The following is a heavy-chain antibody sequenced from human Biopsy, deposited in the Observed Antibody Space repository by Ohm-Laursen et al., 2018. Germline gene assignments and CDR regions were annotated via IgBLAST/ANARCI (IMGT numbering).Heavy chain of an antibody. CDR2: IYSGGNT. D-gene: IGHD6-19*01. Sequence: SETLSLTCTVSGDSINNYYWSWIRQPPGQGLEYIGFIYSGGNTNYNPSLQNRVTMSVDTSKNQFSLKLSSVIAADTAVYYCARGRRTSGWPYFANWGQGTLVIVSS. CDR3: ARGRRTSGWPYFAN. CDR1: GDSINNYY. J-gene: IGHJ4*02. V-gene: IGHV4-59*01.